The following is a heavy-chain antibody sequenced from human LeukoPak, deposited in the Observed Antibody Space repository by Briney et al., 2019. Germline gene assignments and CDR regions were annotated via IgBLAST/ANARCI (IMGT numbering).Heavy chain of an antibody. CDR3: ARTNPVYGDYDY. Sequence: GGSLRLSCAVPGLTVTDNYMSWVRQAPGKGLEWVSVIYPDGSTYHADSVKGRFTISRDNSKNTLFLQMNTLRADDTAVYHCARTNPVYGDYDYWGQETLVTVSS. J-gene: IGHJ4*02. V-gene: IGHV3-53*01. CDR2: IYPDGST. CDR1: GLTVTDNY. D-gene: IGHD4-17*01.